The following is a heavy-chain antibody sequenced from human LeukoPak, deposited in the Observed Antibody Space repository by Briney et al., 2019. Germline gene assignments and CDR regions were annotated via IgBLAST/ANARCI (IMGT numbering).Heavy chain of an antibody. J-gene: IGHJ4*02. CDR3: TRVSGGYDMSDY. CDR2: IRKDGSLQ. Sequence: AGGSLRLSCAASGFTFSSFWMSWVRQAPGKGLEWVASIRKDGSLQYYVDSVEGRFTISRDNAKNSLYLQMNTLRADDTAVYYCTRVSGGYDMSDYWGQGTLVTVSS. CDR1: GFTFSSFW. V-gene: IGHV3-7*03. D-gene: IGHD3-9*01.